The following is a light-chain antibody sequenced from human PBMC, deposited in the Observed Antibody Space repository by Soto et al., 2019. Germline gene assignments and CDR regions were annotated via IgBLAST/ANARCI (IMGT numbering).Light chain of an antibody. J-gene: IGKJ1*01. V-gene: IGKV3-15*01. Sequence: EIAMTQSPATLSVSPGERATLSCRASQSVSSKLAWYQQKPGQAPRLLIYDASTRATGIPARFSGSGSGTEFTLTISSLQSEDFAVYYCQQYNNWPMWTFGQGTKVDIK. CDR2: DAS. CDR1: QSVSSK. CDR3: QQYNNWPMWT.